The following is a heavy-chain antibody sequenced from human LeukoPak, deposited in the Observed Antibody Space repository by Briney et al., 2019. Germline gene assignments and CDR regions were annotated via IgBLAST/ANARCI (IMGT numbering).Heavy chain of an antibody. Sequence: ASVKVSCKASGYTFTSYGISWVRQAPGQGLEWMGWISAYNGNTNYAQKLQGRVTMTTDTSTSTAYMELSRLRSDDTAVYYCARDRGSHRGYYYYYMDVWGKGTTVTVSS. J-gene: IGHJ6*03. CDR1: GYTFTSYG. V-gene: IGHV1-18*01. CDR2: ISAYNGNT. D-gene: IGHD3-16*01. CDR3: ARDRGSHRGYYYYYMDV.